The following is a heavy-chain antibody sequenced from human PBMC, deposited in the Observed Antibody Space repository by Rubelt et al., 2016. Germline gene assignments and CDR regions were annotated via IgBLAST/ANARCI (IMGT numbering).Heavy chain of an antibody. J-gene: IGHJ4*02. CDR3: ARETAPYGGNSLGIDY. D-gene: IGHD4-23*01. CDR1: GFTFSSYS. CDR2: IDTDGST. Sequence: EVQLLESGGGLVLPGGSLRLSCGTSGFTFSSYSMGWVRQAPGKGLEWVSVIDTDGSTYYADSVKGRFTITTDSSKNTLYLKMNSLRVEDTAVYYWARETAPYGGNSLGIDYWGKGTLVTVSS. V-gene: IGHV3-53*01.